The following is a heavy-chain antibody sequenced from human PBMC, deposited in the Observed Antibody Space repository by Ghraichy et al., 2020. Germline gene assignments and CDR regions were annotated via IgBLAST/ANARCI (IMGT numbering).Heavy chain of an antibody. V-gene: IGHV3-30*18. Sequence: GGSLRLSCAASGFTFSSYGMHWVRQAPGKGLEWVAVISYDGSNKYYANSVKGRFTISRDNSKNTLYLQMNSLRAEDTAVYYCAKGPYDGYYYGMDVWGQGTTVTVSS. J-gene: IGHJ6*02. CDR1: GFTFSSYG. CDR3: AKGPYDGYYYGMDV. D-gene: IGHD3-3*01. CDR2: ISYDGSNK.